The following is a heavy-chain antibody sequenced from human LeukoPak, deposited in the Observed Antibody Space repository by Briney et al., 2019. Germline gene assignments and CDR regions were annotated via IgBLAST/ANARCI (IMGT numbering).Heavy chain of an antibody. CDR1: GFSVSSNY. D-gene: IGHD5-18*01. V-gene: IGHV3-66*01. Sequence: GGSLRLSCAASGFSVSSNYMSWVRQAPGKGLEWVSVIYSGGSTYYADSVKGRFTISRDNSKKTLYLQTNSLRVEDTAVYYCARSPLIYTYGYCLDYWGQGTLVTVSS. J-gene: IGHJ4*02. CDR3: ARSPLIYTYGYCLDY. CDR2: IYSGGST.